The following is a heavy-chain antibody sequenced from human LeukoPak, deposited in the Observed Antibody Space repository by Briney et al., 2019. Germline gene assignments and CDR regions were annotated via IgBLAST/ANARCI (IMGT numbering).Heavy chain of an antibody. V-gene: IGHV1-69*13. CDR2: IIPIFGTA. D-gene: IGHD5-24*01. CDR3: ARDAEMATISDHYYFDY. Sequence: ASVKVPCKASGGTFSSYAISWVRQAPGQGLEWMGGIIPIFGTANYAQKFQGRVTITADESTSTAYMELSSLRSEDTAVYYCARDAEMATISDHYYFDYWGQGTLVTVSS. CDR1: GGTFSSYA. J-gene: IGHJ4*02.